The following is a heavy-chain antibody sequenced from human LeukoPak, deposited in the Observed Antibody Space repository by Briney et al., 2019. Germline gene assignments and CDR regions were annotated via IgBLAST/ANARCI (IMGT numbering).Heavy chain of an antibody. V-gene: IGHV1-2*02. J-gene: IGHJ6*03. D-gene: IGHD2-2*01. CDR1: GYTFTGYY. Sequence: ASVKVSCKASGYTFTGYYMHWVRQDPRQGLQWMGWINPNTGGTDYAQKFQSRVTMTRDTSISTVYVELSSLRSDDTAVYYCARADSVPAGDYHYWYMDVWGKGTTVTVSS. CDR3: ARADSVPAGDYHYWYMDV. CDR2: INPNTGGT.